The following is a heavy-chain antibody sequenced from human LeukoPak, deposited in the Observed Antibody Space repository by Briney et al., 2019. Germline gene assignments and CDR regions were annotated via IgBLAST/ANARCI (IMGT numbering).Heavy chain of an antibody. CDR2: ISSSGASI. CDR1: GFSFSDFY. D-gene: IGHD3-10*01. Sequence: GGSLRLSCAASGFSFSDFYMSWIRQAPGKGLEWVSYISSSGASIYYADSVKGRFTISRDNAKNSLYLQMGSLRAEDTAVYYCARERWFGSRFLWYWGQGTLVTVSS. V-gene: IGHV3-11*04. CDR3: ARERWFGSRFLWY. J-gene: IGHJ4*02.